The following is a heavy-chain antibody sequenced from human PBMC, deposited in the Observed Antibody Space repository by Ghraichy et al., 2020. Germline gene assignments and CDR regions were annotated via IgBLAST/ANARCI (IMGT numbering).Heavy chain of an antibody. Sequence: ASVKVSCKASGYTFTSYGISWVRQAPGQGLEWMGWISAYNGNTNYAQKLQGRVTMTTDTSTSTAYMELRSLRSDDTAVYYCARVYCSGGSCYLIFDYWGQGTLVTVSS. V-gene: IGHV1-18*01. J-gene: IGHJ4*02. CDR2: ISAYNGNT. D-gene: IGHD2-15*01. CDR3: ARVYCSGGSCYLIFDY. CDR1: GYTFTSYG.